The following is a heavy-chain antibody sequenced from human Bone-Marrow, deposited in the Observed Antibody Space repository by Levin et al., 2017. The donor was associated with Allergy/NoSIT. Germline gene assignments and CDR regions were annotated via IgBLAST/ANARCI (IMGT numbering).Heavy chain of an antibody. CDR2: VYSSGIA. Sequence: SETLSLTCTVSGDSISSHYWSWIRQPPGKRLEWIGRVYSSGIAYYNPSLKSRVTMSVDTSKNQVYLKLSSVTAADTAVYYCARCKGHGGVCYLDYWGQGALVTVSS. D-gene: IGHD2-8*02. CDR3: ARCKGHGGVCYLDY. V-gene: IGHV4-4*07. CDR1: GDSISSHY. J-gene: IGHJ4*02.